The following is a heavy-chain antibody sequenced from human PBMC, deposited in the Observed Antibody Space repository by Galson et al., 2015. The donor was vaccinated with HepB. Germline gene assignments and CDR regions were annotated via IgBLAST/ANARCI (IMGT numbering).Heavy chain of an antibody. CDR3: AKSRSSRTDIVVVPAAMGYYYYGMDV. Sequence: ASGFTFSSYAMSWVRQAPGKGLEWVSAISGSGGSTYYADSVKGRFTISRDNSKNTLYLQMNSLRAEDTAVYYCAKSRSSRTDIVVVPAAMGYYYYGMDVWGQGTTVTVSS. CDR1: GFTFSSYA. J-gene: IGHJ6*02. CDR2: ISGSGGST. D-gene: IGHD2-2*01. V-gene: IGHV3-23*01.